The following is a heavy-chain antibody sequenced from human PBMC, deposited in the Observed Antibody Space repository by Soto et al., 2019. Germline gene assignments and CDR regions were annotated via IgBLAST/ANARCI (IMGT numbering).Heavy chain of an antibody. CDR3: ARGGVGATDPYYYYGMDV. D-gene: IGHD1-26*01. J-gene: IGHJ6*02. CDR2: IIPIFGTA. V-gene: IGHV1-69*13. CDR1: GGTFSSYA. Sequence: SVKVSCKASGGTFSSYAISWVRQAPGQGLEWMGGIIPIFGTANYAQKFQGRVTITADESTSTAYMELSSLRSEDTAVYYCARGGVGATDPYYYYGMDVWGQGITVTVSS.